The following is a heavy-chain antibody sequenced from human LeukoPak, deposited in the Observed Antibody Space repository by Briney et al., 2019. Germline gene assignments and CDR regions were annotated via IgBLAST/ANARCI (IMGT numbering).Heavy chain of an antibody. CDR3: ARIVGASDY. Sequence: SETLSLTCTVSGGSLSGYYWSWIRQPPGKGLEWIGYIYYTGSTNYNPSLKSRVTISLDTSKNQFSLSLSSVTAADTAVYYCARIVGASDYWGQGTLVTVSS. D-gene: IGHD1-26*01. J-gene: IGHJ4*02. CDR2: IYYTGST. CDR1: GGSLSGYY. V-gene: IGHV4-59*08.